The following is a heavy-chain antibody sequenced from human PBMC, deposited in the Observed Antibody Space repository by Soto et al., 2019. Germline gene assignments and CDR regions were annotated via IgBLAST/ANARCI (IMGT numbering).Heavy chain of an antibody. V-gene: IGHV1-69*13. CDR3: ARDRSRDGYNFVY. CDR2: IIPIFGTA. D-gene: IGHD5-12*01. J-gene: IGHJ4*02. Sequence: SVKVSCKASGGTFSSYAISWVRQAPGQGLEWMGGIIPIFGTASYAQKFQGRVTITADESTSTAYMELSSLRSEDTAVYYCARDRSRDGYNFVYWGQGTLVTVSS. CDR1: GGTFSSYA.